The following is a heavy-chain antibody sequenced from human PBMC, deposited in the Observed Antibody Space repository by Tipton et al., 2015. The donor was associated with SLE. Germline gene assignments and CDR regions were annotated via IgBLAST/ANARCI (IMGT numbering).Heavy chain of an antibody. J-gene: IGHJ4*02. Sequence: TLSLTCSVSGGSLSNDRYYWGWIRQPPGKGLEWIGIMHYSGSSYYNPSLKSRVTISVDTSKSQFSLKVSSVTAADTAVYYCARFRSSWSYFDYWGQGTLVTVSS. V-gene: IGHV4-39*07. D-gene: IGHD6-13*01. CDR3: ARFRSSWSYFDY. CDR2: MHYSGSS. CDR1: GGSLSNDRYY.